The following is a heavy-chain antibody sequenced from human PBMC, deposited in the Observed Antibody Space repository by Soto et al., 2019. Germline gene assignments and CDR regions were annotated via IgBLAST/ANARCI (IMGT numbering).Heavy chain of an antibody. V-gene: IGHV1-69*02. D-gene: IGHD4-17*01. CDR3: ARVLTYGDYVVGTFDY. CDR1: GGTFSSYT. Sequence: SVKVSCKASGGTFSSYTISWVRQAPGQGLEWTGRIIPILGIANYAQKFQGRVTITTDKSTSTAYMELRSLRPEDTAVYYCARVLTYGDYVVGTFDYWGQGTLVTVSS. CDR2: IIPILGIA. J-gene: IGHJ4*02.